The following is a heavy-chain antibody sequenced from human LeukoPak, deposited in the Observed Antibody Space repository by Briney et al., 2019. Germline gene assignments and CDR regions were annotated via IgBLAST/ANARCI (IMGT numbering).Heavy chain of an antibody. CDR1: GFTFSSYA. CDR3: ARDLGQYYDTSDNWFDP. CDR2: ISYDGSNK. Sequence: PGGSLRLSCAASGFTFSSYAMHWVCQAPGKGLEWVAVISYDGSNKYYADSVKGRFTISRDNAKNTLNLQMNSLRAEDTAVYYCARDLGQYYDTSDNWFDPWGQGTLVTVSS. V-gene: IGHV3-30*04. D-gene: IGHD3-22*01. J-gene: IGHJ5*02.